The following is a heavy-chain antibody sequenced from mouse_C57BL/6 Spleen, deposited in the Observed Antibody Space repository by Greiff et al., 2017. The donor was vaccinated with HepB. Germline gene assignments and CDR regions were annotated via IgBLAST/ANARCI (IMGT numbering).Heavy chain of an antibody. D-gene: IGHD2-4*01. J-gene: IGHJ3*02. Sequence: QVQLQQSGAELVRPGASVTLSCKASGYTFTDYEMHWVKQTPVHGLEWIGAIDPETGGTAYNQKFKGKAILTADKSSSTAYMELRSLTSEDSAVYYCTRWGDYDGWGQGTLVTVSA. CDR3: TRWGDYDG. CDR1: GYTFTDYE. CDR2: IDPETGGT. V-gene: IGHV1-15*01.